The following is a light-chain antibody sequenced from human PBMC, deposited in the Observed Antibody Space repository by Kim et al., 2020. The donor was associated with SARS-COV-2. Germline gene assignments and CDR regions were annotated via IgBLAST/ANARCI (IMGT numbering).Light chain of an antibody. V-gene: IGKV1-8*01. J-gene: IGKJ3*01. Sequence: ASTGDRVTLTCRASQGISSYLAWYQQKPGTAPKLLIYAASTLQSGVPSRFSGSGSGTDFTLTISCLQSEDFATYYCQQYYSYPFTFGPGTKVDIK. CDR1: QGISSY. CDR2: AAS. CDR3: QQYYSYPFT.